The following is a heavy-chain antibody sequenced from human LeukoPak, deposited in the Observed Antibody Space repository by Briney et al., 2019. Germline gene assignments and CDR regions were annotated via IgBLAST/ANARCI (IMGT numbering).Heavy chain of an antibody. Sequence: GGSLRLSCAASEFTFSSYSMNWVRQAPGKGLEWVSYITNSGNSKSYADSVKGRFTISRDNTKNSLYLQMNSLRADDTAVYYCAREAAAGTGGYYSDYWGQGALVTVSS. D-gene: IGHD6-13*01. CDR1: EFTFSSYS. V-gene: IGHV3-48*01. J-gene: IGHJ4*02. CDR2: ITNSGNSK. CDR3: AREAAAGTGGYYSDY.